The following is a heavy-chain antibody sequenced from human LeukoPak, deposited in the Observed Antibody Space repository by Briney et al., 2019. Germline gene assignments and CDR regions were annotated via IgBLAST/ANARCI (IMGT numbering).Heavy chain of an antibody. J-gene: IGHJ5*02. CDR1: GFTFDDYA. CDR2: ISWNSGSI. V-gene: IGHV3-9*01. CDR3: AKDIRGYSSGSPGWFDP. Sequence: GRSLRLSCAASGFTFDDYAMHWVRQAPGKGLEWVSGISWNSGSIGYADSVKGRFTISRDNAKNSLYLQMNSLRAEDTALCYCAKDIRGYSSGSPGWFDPWGQGTLVTVSS. D-gene: IGHD6-19*01.